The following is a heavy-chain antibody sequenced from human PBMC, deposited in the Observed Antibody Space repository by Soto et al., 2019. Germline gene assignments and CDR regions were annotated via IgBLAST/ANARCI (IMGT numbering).Heavy chain of an antibody. D-gene: IGHD6-6*01. CDR1: GVTFSSYA. CDR2: IIPSFGTA. CDR3: ARDREYSSSSYGMDV. Sequence: GASVRVSCKASGVTFSSYAISWVRQAPGQGLEWMGGIIPSFGTANYAQKFQGRVTITADESTSTAYMELSSLRSEDTAVYYCARDREYSSSSYGMDVWGQGTTVTVSS. V-gene: IGHV1-69*13. J-gene: IGHJ6*02.